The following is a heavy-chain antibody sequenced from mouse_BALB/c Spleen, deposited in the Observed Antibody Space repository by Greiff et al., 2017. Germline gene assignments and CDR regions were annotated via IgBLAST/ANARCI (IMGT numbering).Heavy chain of an antibody. CDR1: GYSFTGYN. CDR2: IDPYYGGT. CDR3: TRDGSSY. J-gene: IGHJ2*01. V-gene: IGHV1-39*01. D-gene: IGHD1-1*01. Sequence: VQLQQSGPELEKPGASVKISCKASGYSFTGYNMNWVKQSNGKSLEWIGNIDPYYGGTSYNQKFKGKAKLTAVTSASTAYMELSSLTNEDSAVYYCTRDGSSYWGQGTTLTVSS.